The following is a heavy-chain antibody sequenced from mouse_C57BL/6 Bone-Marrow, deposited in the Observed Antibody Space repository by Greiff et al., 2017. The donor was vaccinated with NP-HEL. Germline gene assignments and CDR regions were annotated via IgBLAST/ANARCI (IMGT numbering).Heavy chain of an antibody. V-gene: IGHV1-42*01. CDR1: GYSFTGYY. Sequence: VHVKQSGPELVKPGASVKISCKASGYSFTGYYMNWVKQSPEKSLEWIGEINPSTGGTTYNQKFKAKATLTVDKSSSTAYMQLQSLTSEDSAVYYCERPLSSYYWYFEVWGTGTTVTVSS. CDR3: ERPLSSYYWYFEV. CDR2: INPSTGGT. D-gene: IGHD1-1*01. J-gene: IGHJ1*03.